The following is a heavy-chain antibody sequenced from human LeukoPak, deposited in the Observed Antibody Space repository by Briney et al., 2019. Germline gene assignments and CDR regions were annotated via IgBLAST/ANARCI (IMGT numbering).Heavy chain of an antibody. J-gene: IGHJ6*03. CDR2: FSGSGGST. V-gene: IGHV3-23*01. CDR3: ARDREWLRFDYYYYYMDV. Sequence: GGSLRLSCAASGFTFSSYAMSWVRQAPGKGLEWVSSFSGSGGSTYYADSVKGRFTISRDNSKNTLYLQMNSLRAEDTAVYYCARDREWLRFDYYYYYMDVWGKGTTVTVSS. CDR1: GFTFSSYA. D-gene: IGHD5-12*01.